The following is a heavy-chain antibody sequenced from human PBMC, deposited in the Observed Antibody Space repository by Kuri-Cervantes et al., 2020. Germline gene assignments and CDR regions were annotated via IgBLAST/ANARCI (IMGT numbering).Heavy chain of an antibody. J-gene: IGHJ4*02. CDR3: ARALSSNYYDSSGYYY. V-gene: IGHV4-38-2*01. CDR2: MYYSGRT. CDR1: GFTFHSYD. D-gene: IGHD3-22*01. Sequence: ESLKISCGASGFTFHSYDMGWVRQAPGKGLEWIGSMYYSGRTYYNPSLKSRVTISVDTSKNHFSVKLSSVTAADTAVYYCARALSSNYYDSSGYYYWGQGTLVTVSS.